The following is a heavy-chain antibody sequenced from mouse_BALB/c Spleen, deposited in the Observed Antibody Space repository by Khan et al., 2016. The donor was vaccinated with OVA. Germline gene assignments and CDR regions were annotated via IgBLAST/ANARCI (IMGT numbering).Heavy chain of an antibody. Sequence: EVQLQESGPGLVKPSQSLSLTCTVTGYSITSGYGWNWIRLFPGNKLEWMGYINYSGNTRFNPSLKSRTSITRDTSKNQFFLQLSSVTTEDTATYYCARKDYYDYDPFPYWGQGTLVTVSA. CDR1: GYSITSGYG. J-gene: IGHJ3*01. D-gene: IGHD2-4*01. V-gene: IGHV3-2*02. CDR2: INYSGNT. CDR3: ARKDYYDYDPFPY.